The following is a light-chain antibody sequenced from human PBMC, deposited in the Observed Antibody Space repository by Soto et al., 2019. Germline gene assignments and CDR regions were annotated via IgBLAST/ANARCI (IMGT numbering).Light chain of an antibody. CDR1: QDINSY. Sequence: DVQMTQSPSSLSASVGDRVNITCRACQDINSYLAWYQQKPGNAPKSLIYAASSLQTGVPSRFSGSESGTDFTLIINNLQPEDSATYYCQQYNIYPLTFGGGTKVEIK. J-gene: IGKJ4*01. V-gene: IGKV1D-16*01. CDR2: AAS. CDR3: QQYNIYPLT.